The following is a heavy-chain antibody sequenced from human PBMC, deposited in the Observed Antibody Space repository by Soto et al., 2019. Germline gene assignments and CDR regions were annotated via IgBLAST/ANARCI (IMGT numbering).Heavy chain of an antibody. J-gene: IGHJ6*02. V-gene: IGHV4-31*03. CDR3: AREDRNTMVRGYYYGMDV. Sequence: LSLTCTVSGGSISSGVYYWSWIRQHPGKGLEWIGYIYYSGSTYYNPSLKSRVTISVDTSKNQFSLKLSSVTAADTAVYYCAREDRNTMVRGYYYGMDVWGQGTTVTVSS. CDR1: GGSISSGVYY. CDR2: IYYSGST. D-gene: IGHD3-10*01.